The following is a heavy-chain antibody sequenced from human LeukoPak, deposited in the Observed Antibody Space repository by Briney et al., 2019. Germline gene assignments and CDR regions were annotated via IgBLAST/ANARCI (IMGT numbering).Heavy chain of an antibody. D-gene: IGHD3-10*01. CDR1: GYTLTELS. V-gene: IGHV1-24*01. CDR2: FDPEDGET. Sequence: GASVKVSCKVSGYTLTELSMHWVRQAPGKGLEWMGGFDPEDGETIYAQKFQGRVTMTEDTSTDTADMELSSLRSEDTAVYYCATITMVRGATYYFDYWGQGTLVTVSS. CDR3: ATITMVRGATYYFDY. J-gene: IGHJ4*02.